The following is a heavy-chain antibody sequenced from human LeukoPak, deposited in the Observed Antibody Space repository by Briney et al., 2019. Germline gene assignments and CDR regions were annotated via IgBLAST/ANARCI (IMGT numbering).Heavy chain of an antibody. CDR1: GLPFSSSW. J-gene: IGHJ4*02. Sequence: PGGSLRLSCVASGLPFSSSWMSWVRQPPGKGLEWVTIIKPDGGEKFYVDSVKGRFTISRDNAKNTLYLQMNSLRAEDTAVYYCARSSWYSLGYWGQGTLVTVSS. CDR2: IKPDGGEK. CDR3: ARSSWYSLGY. V-gene: IGHV3-7*04. D-gene: IGHD6-13*01.